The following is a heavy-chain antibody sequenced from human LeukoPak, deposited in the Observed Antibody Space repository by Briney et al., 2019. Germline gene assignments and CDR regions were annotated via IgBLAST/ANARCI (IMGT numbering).Heavy chain of an antibody. CDR3: ARENYAASFDY. D-gene: IGHD1-7*01. CDR1: GFIFSSYW. Sequence: GGSLRLSCEASGFIFSSYWMSWVHQAPGKGLEWVANIKQDGSEKYYVDSVKGRFTISRDNAKNSLYLQMNSLRAEDTAVYYCARENYAASFDYWGQGTLVTVSS. CDR2: IKQDGSEK. V-gene: IGHV3-7*01. J-gene: IGHJ4*02.